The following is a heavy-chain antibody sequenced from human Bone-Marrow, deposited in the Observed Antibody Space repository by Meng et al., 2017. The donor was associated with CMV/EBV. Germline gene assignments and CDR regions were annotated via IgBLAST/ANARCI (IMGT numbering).Heavy chain of an antibody. Sequence: SLSNARMGVSWIRQPPGEALEWLAHIFSNNEKSYSTSLRSRLTISKDTSKSQVVLTMTNMDPVDTATYYCARDISDRPNWFDPWGQGSLVTVSS. CDR3: ARDISDRPNWFDP. V-gene: IGHV2-26*01. D-gene: IGHD3-9*01. CDR2: IFSNNEK. J-gene: IGHJ5*02. CDR1: SLSNARMG.